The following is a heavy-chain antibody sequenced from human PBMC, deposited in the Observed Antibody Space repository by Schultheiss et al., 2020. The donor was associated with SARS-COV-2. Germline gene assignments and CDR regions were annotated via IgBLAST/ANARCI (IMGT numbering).Heavy chain of an antibody. J-gene: IGHJ4*02. CDR2: INHSGST. CDR1: GGSVSSGSYY. V-gene: IGHV4-61*10. D-gene: IGHD1-1*01. CDR3: ARGDWNDVGY. Sequence: SETLSLTCAVSGGSVSSGSYYWSWIRQPAGKGLEWIGEINHSGSTNYNSSLKSRVTISVATSKNQFSLKLSSVTAADTAVYYCARGDWNDVGYWGQGTLVTVSS.